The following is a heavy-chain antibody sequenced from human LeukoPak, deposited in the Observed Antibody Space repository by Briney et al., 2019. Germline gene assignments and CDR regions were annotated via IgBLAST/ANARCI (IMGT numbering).Heavy chain of an antibody. V-gene: IGHV3-53*01. Sequence: PGGSLRLSCAASGFTVNGNYMSWVRQAPGKGLEWVSLIYSGDNTNYADSVKGRFTISRDNSKNTVSLQMNSLRVEDTAVYYCARASRATGDRWLDPWGQGTLVTVSS. D-gene: IGHD1-1*01. CDR2: IYSGDNT. CDR1: GFTVNGNY. CDR3: ARASRATGDRWLDP. J-gene: IGHJ5*02.